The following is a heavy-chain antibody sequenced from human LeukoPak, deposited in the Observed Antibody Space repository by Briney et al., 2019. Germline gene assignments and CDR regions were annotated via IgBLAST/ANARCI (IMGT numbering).Heavy chain of an antibody. J-gene: IGHJ6*02. Sequence: SVKVSCKVSGYTLTELSMHWVRQAPGKGLEWMGGFDPEDGETIYAQKFQGRVTMTEDTSTDTAHMELSSLRSEDTAVYYCATARSYYYGMDVWGQGTTVTVSS. CDR3: ATARSYYYGMDV. CDR2: FDPEDGET. V-gene: IGHV1-24*01. CDR1: GYTLTELS.